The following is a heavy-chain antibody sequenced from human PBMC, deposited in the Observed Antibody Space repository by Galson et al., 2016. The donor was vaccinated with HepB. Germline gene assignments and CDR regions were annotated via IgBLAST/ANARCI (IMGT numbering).Heavy chain of an antibody. Sequence: SLRLSCAASGFTVRSNYMIWVRQAPGKGLEWVSVIYAGGRTYYADSVQGRFTSSRDGSRNTLYLQMNSLRPEDTAVYYCARAGWELLLYWGQGTLVTVSS. J-gene: IGHJ4*02. V-gene: IGHV3-53*01. CDR3: ARAGWELLLY. CDR2: IYAGGRT. CDR1: GFTVRSNY. D-gene: IGHD1-26*01.